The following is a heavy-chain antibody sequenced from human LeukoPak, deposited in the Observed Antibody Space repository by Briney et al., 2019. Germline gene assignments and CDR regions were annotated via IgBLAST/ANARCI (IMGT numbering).Heavy chain of an antibody. J-gene: IGHJ4*02. CDR1: GGSISSHY. V-gene: IGHV4-59*11. D-gene: IGHD6-13*01. CDR3: ARGSWYGHFYY. Sequence: SETLSLTCTVSGGSISSHYWSWIRHPPGKGLEGIGHFYYSGSSNYNPSLKSRVTISVDTSKNQFSLKLISVTAADTAVYYCARGSWYGHFYYWGQGTLVTVSS. CDR2: FYYSGSS.